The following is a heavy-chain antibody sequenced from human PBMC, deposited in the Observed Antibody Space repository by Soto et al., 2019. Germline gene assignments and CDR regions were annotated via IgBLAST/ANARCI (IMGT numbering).Heavy chain of an antibody. Sequence: QVQLQESGPGLVKPSETLSLTCTVSGGSISSYYWSWIRQPPGKGLEWIGYIYYSGSTNYNPSLKSRVTISVDTSKNQFSLKLSSVTAADTAVYYCARVVSGMHRDGGMDVWGQGTTVTVSS. CDR3: ARVVSGMHRDGGMDV. V-gene: IGHV4-59*01. J-gene: IGHJ6*02. D-gene: IGHD1-26*01. CDR2: IYYSGST. CDR1: GGSISSYY.